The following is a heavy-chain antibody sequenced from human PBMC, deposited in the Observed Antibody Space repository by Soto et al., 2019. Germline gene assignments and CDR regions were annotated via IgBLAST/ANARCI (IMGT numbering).Heavy chain of an antibody. CDR2: ISGSGGST. CDR1: GFTFITYA. CDR3: ARGGDGGSRGPCVY. Sequence: GGSLRLSCAASGFTFITYAMSWVRQAPGKGLEWVSAISGSGGSTYYADSVKGRFTISRDNSKNTLYLQMNSLRAEDTAVYYCARGGDGGSRGPCVYWGQGTLVTVSS. D-gene: IGHD3-16*01. V-gene: IGHV3-23*01. J-gene: IGHJ4*02.